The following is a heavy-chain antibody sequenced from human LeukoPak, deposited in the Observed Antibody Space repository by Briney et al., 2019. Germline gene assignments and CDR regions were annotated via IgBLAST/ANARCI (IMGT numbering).Heavy chain of an antibody. CDR3: ARGRVGANWFDP. Sequence: SQTLSLTCAVSGGSISSGGYSWSWIRQPPGKGLEWIGYIYHSGSTYYNPSLKSRVTISVDTSKNQFSLKLSSVTAADTAVYYCARGRVGANWFDPWGQGTLVTVSS. CDR1: GGSISSGGYS. CDR2: IYHSGST. J-gene: IGHJ5*02. V-gene: IGHV4-30-2*01. D-gene: IGHD1-26*01.